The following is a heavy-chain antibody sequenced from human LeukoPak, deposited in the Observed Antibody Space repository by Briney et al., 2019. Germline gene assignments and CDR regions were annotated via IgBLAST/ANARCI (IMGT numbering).Heavy chain of an antibody. Sequence: PGGSLRLSCAASGFTFDDYAMHWVRQAPGKGLVWVSRINTDGSSTSYADSVKGRFTISRDNAKNTLYLQMNSLRAEDTAVYYCASFPPPTIAARPEDYWGQGTLVTVSS. CDR1: GFTFDDYA. CDR3: ASFPPPTIAARPEDY. D-gene: IGHD6-6*01. J-gene: IGHJ4*02. V-gene: IGHV3-74*01. CDR2: INTDGSST.